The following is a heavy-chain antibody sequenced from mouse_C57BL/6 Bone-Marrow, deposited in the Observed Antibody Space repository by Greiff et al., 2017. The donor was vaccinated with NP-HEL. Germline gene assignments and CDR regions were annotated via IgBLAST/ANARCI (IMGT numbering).Heavy chain of an antibody. Sequence: EVQLVESGGGLVQPKGSLKLSCAASGFTFNTYAMHWVRQAPGKGLEWVARIRSKSSNYATYYADSVKDRFTISRDDSQSMLYLQMNNLKTEDTAMYDCVALYYGSSYGYFDVWGTGTTVTVSS. CDR3: VALYYGSSYGYFDV. D-gene: IGHD1-1*01. J-gene: IGHJ1*03. CDR2: IRSKSSNYAT. V-gene: IGHV10-3*01. CDR1: GFTFNTYA.